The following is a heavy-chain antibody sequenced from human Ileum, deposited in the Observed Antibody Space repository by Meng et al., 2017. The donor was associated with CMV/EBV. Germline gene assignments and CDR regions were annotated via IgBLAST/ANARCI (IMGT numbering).Heavy chain of an antibody. CDR1: GFSFSYYY. CDR2: ISLSGSAI. J-gene: IGHJ4*02. V-gene: IGHV3-11*04. Sequence: CAASGFSFSYYYMSWIRQAPGKGLEWISYISLSGSAIYYADSVKGRFTISRDNAKNSLYLQMNSLRVEDTAVYYCARRGITIGYFDYWGQGSLVTVSS. D-gene: IGHD3-9*01. CDR3: ARRGITIGYFDY.